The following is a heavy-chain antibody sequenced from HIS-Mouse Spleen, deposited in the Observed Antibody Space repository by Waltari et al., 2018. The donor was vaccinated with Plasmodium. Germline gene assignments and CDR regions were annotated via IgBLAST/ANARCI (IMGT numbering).Heavy chain of an antibody. Sequence: QLQLQESGPGLVKPSETLSLTCTVSGGSFSSSSYYWGWIRQPPGKGLEWIGSIYYSGSTYYNPSLKSRVTISVDTSKNQFSLKLSSVTAADTAVYYCARRGGSYYYFDYWGQGTLVTVSS. CDR3: ARRGGSYYYFDY. CDR1: GGSFSSSSYY. V-gene: IGHV4-39*01. D-gene: IGHD1-26*01. J-gene: IGHJ4*02. CDR2: IYYSGST.